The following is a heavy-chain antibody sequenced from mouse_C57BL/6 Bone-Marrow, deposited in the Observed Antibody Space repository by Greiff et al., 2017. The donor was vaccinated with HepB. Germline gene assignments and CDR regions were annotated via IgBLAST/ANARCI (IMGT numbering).Heavy chain of an antibody. V-gene: IGHV14-4*01. CDR2: IDPENGDT. D-gene: IGHD4-1*01. Sequence: VQLQQSGAELVRPGASVKLSCTASGFNIKDDYMHWVKQRTEQGLEWIGWIDPENGDTEYASKFQGKATITADTSSNTAYLQLSSLTSEDTAVYYSLTGTWFAYWGQETLVTVSA. J-gene: IGHJ3*01. CDR1: GFNIKDDY. CDR3: LTGTWFAY.